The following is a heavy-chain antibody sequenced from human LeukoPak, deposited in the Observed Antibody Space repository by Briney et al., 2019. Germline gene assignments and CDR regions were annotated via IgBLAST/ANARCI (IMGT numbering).Heavy chain of an antibody. Sequence: SETLSPTCTVSGGSISSGGYYWSWIRQHPGKGLEWIGYIYYSGSTYYNPSLKSRVTISVDTSKNQFSLKLSSVTAADTAVYYCARGGSYDYGDYAPDYWGQGTLVTVSS. D-gene: IGHD4-17*01. V-gene: IGHV4-31*03. CDR2: IYYSGST. CDR1: GGSISSGGYY. J-gene: IGHJ4*02. CDR3: ARGGSYDYGDYAPDY.